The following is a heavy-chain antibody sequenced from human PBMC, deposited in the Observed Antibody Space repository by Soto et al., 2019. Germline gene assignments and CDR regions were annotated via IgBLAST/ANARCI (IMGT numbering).Heavy chain of an antibody. CDR2: IYYSGST. Sequence: QVQLQESGPRLVKPSETLSLTCTVSGDSISSYYWTWIRQPPGQGLEWIGYIYYSGSTNYNPSLKSRVTISVDTSKNQFSLKLTSVTAADTAVYYCARGVATIGPWGQGPLVTVSS. D-gene: IGHD5-12*01. CDR1: GDSISSYY. J-gene: IGHJ5*02. V-gene: IGHV4-59*01. CDR3: ARGVATIGP.